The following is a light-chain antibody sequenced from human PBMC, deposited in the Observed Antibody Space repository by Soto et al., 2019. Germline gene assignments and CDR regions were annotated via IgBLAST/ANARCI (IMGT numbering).Light chain of an antibody. Sequence: EIVMTQSPATLSVSPGDRATLSCRASQSVSSNLAWYQQKPGQAPRLLIYGASTRATDIPARFSGSGSGTEFTLTISSLQSEDFAVYYCQQYSNWPQYTFGLGTRLEIK. CDR1: QSVSSN. CDR2: GAS. J-gene: IGKJ5*01. V-gene: IGKV3-15*01. CDR3: QQYSNWPQYT.